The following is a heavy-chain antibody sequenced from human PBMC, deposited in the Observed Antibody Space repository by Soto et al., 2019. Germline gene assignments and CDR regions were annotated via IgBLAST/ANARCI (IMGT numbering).Heavy chain of an antibody. CDR2: INHSGST. CDR3: ARNLGLTTVTTSWFDP. V-gene: IGHV4-34*01. D-gene: IGHD4-17*01. Sequence: SETLSLTCAVYGGSFSGYYWSWIRQPPGKGLEWIGEINHSGSTNYNPSLKSRVTISVDTSKNQFSLKLSSVTAAYTAVYYCARNLGLTTVTTSWFDPCCQGTAVTLSS. CDR1: GGSFSGYY. J-gene: IGHJ5*02.